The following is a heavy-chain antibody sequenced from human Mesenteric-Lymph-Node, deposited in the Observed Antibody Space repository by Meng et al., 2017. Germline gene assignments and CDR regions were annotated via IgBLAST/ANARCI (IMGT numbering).Heavy chain of an antibody. CDR1: GFTFSSYA. CDR2: ISGSGGST. V-gene: IGHV3-23*01. D-gene: IGHD4-17*01. J-gene: IGHJ4*02. CDR3: AKFRSGSVTTSYYFDY. Sequence: GESLKISCAASGFTFSSYAMSWVRQAPGKGLEWVSAISGSGGSTYYADSVRGRFTISRDNSKNTLYLQMNSLRAEDTAVYYCAKFRSGSVTTSYYFDYWGQGTLVTVSS.